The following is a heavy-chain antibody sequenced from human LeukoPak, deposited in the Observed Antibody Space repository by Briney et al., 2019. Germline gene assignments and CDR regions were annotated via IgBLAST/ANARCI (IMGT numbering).Heavy chain of an antibody. CDR2: INPNSRGT. CDR3: ASADFWSGYGFDP. CDR1: GYTFTGYY. J-gene: IGHJ5*02. D-gene: IGHD3-3*01. Sequence: ASVKVSCKASGYTFTGYYMHWVRQAPGQGLEWMGWINPNSRGTNYAQKFQGRVTMTRDTSISTAYMELSRLRSDDTAVYYCASADFWSGYGFDPWGQGTLVTVSS. V-gene: IGHV1-2*02.